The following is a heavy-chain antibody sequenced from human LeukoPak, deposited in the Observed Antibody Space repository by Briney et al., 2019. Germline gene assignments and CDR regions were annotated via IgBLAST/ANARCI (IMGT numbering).Heavy chain of an antibody. Sequence: ASVKVSCKASGYTFSGYYMHWVRQAPGQGLEWMGWINPKSGGTNEAQKFHDRVTMTRDTSIRTAYMEVRRLRSDVTAVYYCARWKYNYGPFDYWGQGTLVTVSS. CDR1: GYTFSGYY. CDR2: INPKSGGT. V-gene: IGHV1-2*02. J-gene: IGHJ4*02. CDR3: ARWKYNYGPFDY. D-gene: IGHD5-18*01.